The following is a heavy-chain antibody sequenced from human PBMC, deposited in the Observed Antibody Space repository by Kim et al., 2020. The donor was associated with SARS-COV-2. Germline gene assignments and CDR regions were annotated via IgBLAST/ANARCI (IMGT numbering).Heavy chain of an antibody. V-gene: IGHV4-31*03. CDR1: GGSISSGGYY. J-gene: IGHJ4*02. CDR3: ARVDSSSWYSIFDY. CDR2: IYYSGST. D-gene: IGHD6-13*01. Sequence: SETLSLTCTVSGGSISSGGYYWSWIRQHPGKGLEWIGYIYYSGSTYYNPSLKSRVTISVDTSKNQFSLKLSSVTAADTAVYYCARVDSSSWYSIFDYWGQGTLVTVSS.